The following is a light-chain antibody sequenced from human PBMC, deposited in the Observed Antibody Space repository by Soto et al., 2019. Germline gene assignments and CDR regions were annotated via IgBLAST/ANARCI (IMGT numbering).Light chain of an antibody. J-gene: IGKJ2*01. CDR2: GAS. V-gene: IGKV3-20*01. CDR1: QSVSSSY. Sequence: EIVLTQSPGTLSLSPGERATLSCRASQSVSSSYLAWYQQKPGQAPRLLIYGASSRATGIPDRFSGSGSGTDFTLTISRLEPEDFAVYLCQHYGNSPPFTFGQGTKVDIK. CDR3: QHYGNSPPFT.